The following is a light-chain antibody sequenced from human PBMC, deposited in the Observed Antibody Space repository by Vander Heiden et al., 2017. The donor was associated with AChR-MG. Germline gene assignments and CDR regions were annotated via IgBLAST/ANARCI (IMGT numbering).Light chain of an antibody. Sequence: SSELTHPPSMSVSPGPPARSTCSADVVSKQSVYWYQQRPGQAPVVVIFKDIERPSGISERFSGSRSGTTVTLTISGVQPEDEAAYYCQSADITGTSYVFGAGTKVTVL. V-gene: IGLV3-25*03. CDR1: VVSKQS. J-gene: IGLJ1*01. CDR3: QSADITGTSYV. CDR2: KDI.